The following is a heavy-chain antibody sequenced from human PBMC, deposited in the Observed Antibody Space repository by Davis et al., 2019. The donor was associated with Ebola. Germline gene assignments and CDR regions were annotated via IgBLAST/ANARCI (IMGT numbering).Heavy chain of an antibody. CDR1: GVSISSSNR. D-gene: IGHD6-13*01. CDR2: IYHSGST. Sequence: SETLSLTCAVSGVSISSSNRWSWVRQPPGKGLEWIGEIYHSGSTNYNPSLKSRVTISVDTSKNQFSLKLSSVTAADTAVYYCARESIAAAGTSSFDYWGQGTLITVSS. V-gene: IGHV4-4*02. CDR3: ARESIAAAGTSSFDY. J-gene: IGHJ4*02.